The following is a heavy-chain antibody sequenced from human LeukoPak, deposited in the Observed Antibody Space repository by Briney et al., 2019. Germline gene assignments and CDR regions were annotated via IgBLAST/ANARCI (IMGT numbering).Heavy chain of an antibody. V-gene: IGHV1-2*02. Sequence: ASVKVSCKASGYTFTSYYMNWVRQAPGQGLEWMGWIHPNSGGTNYAQKFQGRVTMTRDTSISTAYMELSRLTFDDTAVYYCGRKSASRKTSEFDYWGQGTLVTVSS. CDR2: IHPNSGGT. CDR1: GYTFTSYY. CDR3: GRKSASRKTSEFDY. J-gene: IGHJ4*02. D-gene: IGHD2-2*01.